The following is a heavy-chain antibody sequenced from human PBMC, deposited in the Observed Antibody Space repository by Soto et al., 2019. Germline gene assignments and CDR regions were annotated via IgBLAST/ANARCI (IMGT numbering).Heavy chain of an antibody. V-gene: IGHV3-48*02. CDR3: ARDEFGSSPAQYGMDV. D-gene: IGHD3-10*01. CDR2: ISSSSSTI. Sequence: HPGGSLRLSCAASGFTFSSYSMNWVRQAPGKGLEWVSYISSSSSTIYYADSVKGRFTISRDNAKNSLYLQMNSLRDEDTAVYYCARDEFGSSPAQYGMDVWGQGTTVTVSS. J-gene: IGHJ6*02. CDR1: GFTFSSYS.